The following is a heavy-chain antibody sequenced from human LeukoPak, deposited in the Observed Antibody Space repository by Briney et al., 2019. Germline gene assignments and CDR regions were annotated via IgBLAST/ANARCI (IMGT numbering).Heavy chain of an antibody. CDR2: IYYRGST. Sequence: PSETLSLTCTVSGGSVSSGLHYWNWIRQPPGKGLEWIGYIYYRGSTDYNPSLKSRVTMSVDTSKNQFSLKLRSVTAADTAVYYCARDSHFCSGISCDLGWFDPWGQGTLATVSS. CDR1: GGSVSSGLHY. D-gene: IGHD2-2*01. CDR3: ARDSHFCSGISCDLGWFDP. V-gene: IGHV4-61*01. J-gene: IGHJ5*02.